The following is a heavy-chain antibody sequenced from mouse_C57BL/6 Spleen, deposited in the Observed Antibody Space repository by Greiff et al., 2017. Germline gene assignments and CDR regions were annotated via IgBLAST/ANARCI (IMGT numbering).Heavy chain of an antibody. CDR3: ARDGYDSAMDY. V-gene: IGHV1-52*01. D-gene: IGHD2-4*01. CDR2: IDPSDSET. CDR1: GYTFTSYW. Sequence: VQLQQPGAELVRPGSSVKLSCKASGYTFTSYWMHWVKQRPIQGLEWIGNIDPSDSETHYNQKFKDKATLTVDKSSSTAYMQLSSLTSEDSAFYYCARDGYDSAMDYWGQGTSVTVSS. J-gene: IGHJ4*01.